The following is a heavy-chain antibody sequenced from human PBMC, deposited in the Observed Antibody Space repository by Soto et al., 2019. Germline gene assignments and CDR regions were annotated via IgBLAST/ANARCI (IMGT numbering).Heavy chain of an antibody. J-gene: IGHJ4*02. CDR3: ARDSYDSSGYYYVSGDY. V-gene: IGHV3-23*01. CDR2: ISGSGGST. D-gene: IGHD3-22*01. Sequence: PGGSLRLSCAASGFTFISYAMSWVRQAPGKGLEWVSAISGSGGSTYYADSVKGRFTISRDNSKNTLYLQMNSLRAEDTAVYYCARDSYDSSGYYYVSGDYWGQGTLVTVSS. CDR1: GFTFISYA.